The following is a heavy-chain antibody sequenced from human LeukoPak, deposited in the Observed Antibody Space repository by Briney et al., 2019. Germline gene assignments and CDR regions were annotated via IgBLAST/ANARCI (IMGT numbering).Heavy chain of an antibody. CDR2: ISSSGSTI. V-gene: IGHV3-48*03. D-gene: IGHD5-18*01. J-gene: IGHJ3*02. CDR1: GFTFSSYE. CDR3: ARDPSYRTDTQGAFDI. Sequence: GGSLRLSCAASGFTFSSYEMNWVRQAPGKGLEWVSYISSSGSTIYYADSVKGRFTISRDNAKNSLYLQMNSLRAEDTAVYDCARDPSYRTDTQGAFDIWGQGTMVTVSS.